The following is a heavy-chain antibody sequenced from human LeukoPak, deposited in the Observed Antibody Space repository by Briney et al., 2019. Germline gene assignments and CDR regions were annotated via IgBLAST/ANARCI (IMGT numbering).Heavy chain of an antibody. CDR1: GFTFTSSA. CDR2: IVVGSGNT. V-gene: IGHV1-58*01. Sequence: SVKVSCKASGFTFTSSAVQWVRQARGQRLEWIGWIVVGSGNTNYAQKFQERVTITRDTSASTAYMELSSLRSEDTAVYYCARAIRNLPIDYWGQGTLVTVSS. J-gene: IGHJ4*02. D-gene: IGHD5-24*01. CDR3: ARAIRNLPIDY.